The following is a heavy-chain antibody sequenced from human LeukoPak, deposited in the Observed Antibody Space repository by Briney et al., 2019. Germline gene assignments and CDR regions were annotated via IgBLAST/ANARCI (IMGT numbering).Heavy chain of an antibody. CDR3: TTDIEYCSSTSCFPPHAFDI. V-gene: IGHV3-15*01. Sequence: SGGSLRLSCAASGFTFSNAWMSWVRQAPGKGLEWVGRIKSKTDGGTTDYAAPVKGRFTISRDDSKNTLYLQMNSLKTEDTAVYYCTTDIEYCSSTSCFPPHAFDIWGQGTMVTVSS. D-gene: IGHD2-2*01. CDR2: IKSKTDGGTT. J-gene: IGHJ3*02. CDR1: GFTFSNAW.